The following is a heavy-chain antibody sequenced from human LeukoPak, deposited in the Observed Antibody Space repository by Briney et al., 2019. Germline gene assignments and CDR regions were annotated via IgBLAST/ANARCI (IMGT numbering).Heavy chain of an antibody. CDR2: IYSGGFT. CDR3: AREAKYYGSGSLFDY. J-gene: IGHJ4*02. Sequence: GGSLRLSCAASGFTVSSNSMTWVRQAPGKGLEWVSIIYSGGFTDYADSVKGRFSISRGNSKNTLYLQMNSLRAEDTAVYYCAREAKYYGSGSLFDYWGQGTLVTVSS. V-gene: IGHV3-66*01. D-gene: IGHD3-10*01. CDR1: GFTVSSNS.